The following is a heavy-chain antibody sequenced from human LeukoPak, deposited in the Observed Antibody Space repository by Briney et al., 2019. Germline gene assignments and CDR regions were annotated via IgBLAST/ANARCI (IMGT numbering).Heavy chain of an antibody. CDR2: FYYTGYT. J-gene: IGHJ3*01. CDR3: ARYCGGDCNSSAFDL. Sequence: SETLSLTCSVSGGSINNYYWSWIRQPPGKGPEWLGFFYYTGYTNYNPSLRGRVTMSVDTSKNQFSLKLTSVTAADTAVYYCARYCGGDCNSSAFDLWGLGTMVTVSS. V-gene: IGHV4-59*01. CDR1: GGSINNYY. D-gene: IGHD2-21*02.